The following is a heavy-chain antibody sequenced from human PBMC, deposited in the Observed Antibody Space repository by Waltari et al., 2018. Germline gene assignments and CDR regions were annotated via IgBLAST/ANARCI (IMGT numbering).Heavy chain of an antibody. V-gene: IGHV3-49*04. D-gene: IGHD3-3*01. CDR1: GPLLRSFS. Sequence: EVQLVESGGGLTKQGRSVGTPCTTCGPLLRSFSISWVRQAPGKGLEWVGFIRSKAYGGTPKYAASVRDRFTMSRDDSKSIAYLEMNSLKTEDTAMYFCTTQNTFWSWSYWGRGTLVTVSS. CDR2: IRSKAYGGTP. CDR3: TTQNTFWSWSY. J-gene: IGHJ4*02.